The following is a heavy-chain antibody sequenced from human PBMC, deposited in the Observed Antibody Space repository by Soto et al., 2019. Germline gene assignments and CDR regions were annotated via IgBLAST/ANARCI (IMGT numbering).Heavy chain of an antibody. CDR1: GGSISRGAYF. V-gene: IGHV4-31*03. CDR3: ARGGPVSVSPAWQLLGYFDY. J-gene: IGHJ4*02. D-gene: IGHD2-15*01. CDR2: IPYSGAT. Sequence: QVHLQESGPGQVRPSQTLSLSCSVSGGSISRGAYFWTWIRQFPGKGLEWMANIPYSGATYYNPSLKSRVTILADTSKNQFSLKLNSVTSADTAVYYCARGGPVSVSPAWQLLGYFDYWGQGTLVTVSS.